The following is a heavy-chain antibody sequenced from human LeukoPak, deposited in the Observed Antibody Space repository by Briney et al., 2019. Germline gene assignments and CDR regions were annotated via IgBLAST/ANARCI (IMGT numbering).Heavy chain of an antibody. Sequence: PGGSLRLSCAASGFTFSSYAMSWVRQAPGKGLEWVSSISGSGTNTYYADSVKGRFTISKDNSRNLLFLQMNSLRAEDTAVYYCAKLYNWNDEAADPWGQGTLVTVSS. CDR3: AKLYNWNDEAADP. V-gene: IGHV3-23*01. J-gene: IGHJ5*02. CDR2: ISGSGTNT. D-gene: IGHD1-1*01. CDR1: GFTFSSYA.